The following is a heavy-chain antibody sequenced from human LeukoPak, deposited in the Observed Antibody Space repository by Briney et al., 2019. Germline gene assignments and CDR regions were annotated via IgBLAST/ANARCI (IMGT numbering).Heavy chain of an antibody. Sequence: GGSLRLSCAASGXTFSSYEMNWVRQAPGKGLEWVANIKQDGSEKYYVDSVRGRFTISRDNANNSLSLQMNSLRAEDTAVYYCARVANAVNDFWGQGTMVTVSP. J-gene: IGHJ3*01. V-gene: IGHV3-7*05. CDR1: GXTFSSYE. CDR3: ARVANAVNDF. CDR2: IKQDGSEK. D-gene: IGHD4-17*01.